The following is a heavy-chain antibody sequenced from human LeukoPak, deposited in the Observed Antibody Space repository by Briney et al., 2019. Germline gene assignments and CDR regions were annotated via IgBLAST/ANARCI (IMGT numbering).Heavy chain of an antibody. CDR2: ISSSSSYI. CDR1: GFTFSSYE. Sequence: VQPGGSLRLSCAASGFTFSSYEMNWVRQAPGKGLEWVSSISSSSSYIYYADSVKGRFTISRDNAKNSLYLQMNSLRAEDTAVYYCARDQNYDSSGYPDYWGQGTLVTVSS. J-gene: IGHJ4*02. CDR3: ARDQNYDSSGYPDY. V-gene: IGHV3-21*01. D-gene: IGHD3-22*01.